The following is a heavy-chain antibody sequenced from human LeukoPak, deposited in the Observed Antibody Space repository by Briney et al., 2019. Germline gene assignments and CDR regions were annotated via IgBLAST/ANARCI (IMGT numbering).Heavy chain of an antibody. CDR3: ARSSSSGYDYFLDY. V-gene: IGHV4-34*01. D-gene: IGHD5-12*01. J-gene: IGHJ4*02. CDR1: GGSFSGYY. Sequence: SETLSLTCAVYGGSFSGYYWSWIRQPPGKGLEWIGEINHSGSTNYNPSLKSRVTISVDTSKNQFSLKLSSVTAADTAVYYCARSSSSGYDYFLDYWGQGTLVPVSS. CDR2: INHSGST.